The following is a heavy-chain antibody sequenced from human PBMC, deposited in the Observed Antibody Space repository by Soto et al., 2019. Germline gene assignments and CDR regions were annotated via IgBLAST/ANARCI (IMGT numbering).Heavy chain of an antibody. CDR1: GFTFSDYS. J-gene: IGHJ3*02. D-gene: IGHD4-17*01. Sequence: EVQLVESGGGLVKPGGSLRLSCAASGFTFSDYSMNWVRQAPGKGLEWGSSISSRNSYEYYEDSVKGRFTISKDTAKNSLSLKMTSLRAEDTAVYYCARVMTTVTTSDAFDIWGQGTMVTVSS. CDR3: ARVMTTVTTSDAFDI. CDR2: ISSRNSYE. V-gene: IGHV3-21*02.